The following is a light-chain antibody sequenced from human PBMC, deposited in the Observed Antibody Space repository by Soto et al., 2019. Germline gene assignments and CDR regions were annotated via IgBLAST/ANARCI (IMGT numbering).Light chain of an antibody. CDR1: QSVSSN. J-gene: IGKJ1*01. V-gene: IGKV3-15*01. Sequence: EIVMTQSPATLSVSPGERATLSCRASQSVSSNLAWYQQKPGQAPRLLIYDASTRAPGIPARFSGSGSGTEFPLTISRLQSEDFAVYYCQQYSAWWTFGQGTTVEIK. CDR3: QQYSAWWT. CDR2: DAS.